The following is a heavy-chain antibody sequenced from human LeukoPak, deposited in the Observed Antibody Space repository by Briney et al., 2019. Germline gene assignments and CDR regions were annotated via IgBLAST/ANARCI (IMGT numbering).Heavy chain of an antibody. CDR2: INPRGGST. V-gene: IGHV1-46*01. CDR1: GYTFTNYH. CDR3: ARVGSAAATADY. Sequence: ASVKVSCKASGYTFTNYHMNWVRQAPGQGPEWMGIINPRGGSTDYAQKFQGRITMTSDTSTSTVYMELNSLRSDDTAVYFCARVGSAAATADYWGQGTLVTVSS. J-gene: IGHJ4*02. D-gene: IGHD6-25*01.